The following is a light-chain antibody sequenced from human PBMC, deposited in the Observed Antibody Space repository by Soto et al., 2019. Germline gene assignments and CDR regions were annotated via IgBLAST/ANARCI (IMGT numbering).Light chain of an antibody. J-gene: IGKJ4*01. CDR2: AAS. Sequence: DIQMTQSPSFLSASVGDRVTITCRASQSISSYLNWYQQKPGKAPKLLIYAASSLQSGVPSRFSGSGSGTDFTLTISSLQPEDVATYYCQQSYRTPLPFGGGTKVDIK. CDR1: QSISSY. CDR3: QQSYRTPLP. V-gene: IGKV1-39*01.